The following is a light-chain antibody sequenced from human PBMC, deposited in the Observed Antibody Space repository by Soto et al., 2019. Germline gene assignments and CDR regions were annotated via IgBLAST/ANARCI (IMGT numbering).Light chain of an antibody. Sequence: EIVLTQSPATLSLSPGERATLSCRASQIFTSYLKWYQHKPGQAPRLLIYDASKRPTGIPARFSGSGSGTDFTLTISSLEPEDFAVYYCQHRSNWPGYTFGQGTKLEIK. J-gene: IGKJ2*01. V-gene: IGKV3-11*01. CDR2: DAS. CDR3: QHRSNWPGYT. CDR1: QIFTSY.